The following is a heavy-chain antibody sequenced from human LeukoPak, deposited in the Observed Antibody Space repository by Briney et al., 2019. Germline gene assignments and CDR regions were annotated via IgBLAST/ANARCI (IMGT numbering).Heavy chain of an antibody. D-gene: IGHD3-16*01. CDR3: TRPHLGFSSSWFDP. J-gene: IGHJ5*02. Sequence: PGGTLRLSCAASGFMFSRYGMSGVRQAPGKGLEWVSGISGSGGSTYYADSVKGRFTISRDNSKNTLYLQMNSLRAEDTAVYYCTRPHLGFSSSWFDPWGQGTLVTVSS. CDR1: GFMFSRYG. V-gene: IGHV3-23*01. CDR2: ISGSGGST.